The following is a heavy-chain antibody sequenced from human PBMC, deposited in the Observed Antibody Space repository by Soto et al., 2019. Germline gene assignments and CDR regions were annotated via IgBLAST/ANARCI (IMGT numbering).Heavy chain of an antibody. D-gene: IGHD3-22*01. V-gene: IGHV1-3*01. J-gene: IGHJ4*02. Sequence: QVQLVQSGTEVKKPGASVKVSCKTSGYTFTGYVIHWVRQAPGQRPEWMGWINPATGDTKYSQKPQGRVTITRDTSASTAYMELSSLRSEDTAVYFCWSGYYPFDYWGQGTLVTVSS. CDR3: WSGYYPFDY. CDR2: INPATGDT. CDR1: GYTFTGYV.